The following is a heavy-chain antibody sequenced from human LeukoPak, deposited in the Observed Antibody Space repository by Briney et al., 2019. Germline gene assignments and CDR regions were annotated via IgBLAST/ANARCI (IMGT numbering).Heavy chain of an antibody. D-gene: IGHD6-19*01. V-gene: IGHV3-7*04. Sequence: GGSLRLSCAASGFTFSSYWMSWVRQAPGKGLEWVANIKQDGSEKYYVDSVKGRFTISRDNAKNSLYLQMNSLRAEDTAVYYCARVAVAGHHYYYYYMDVWGKGTTVTVSS. CDR1: GFTFSSYW. CDR3: ARVAVAGHHYYYYYMDV. J-gene: IGHJ6*03. CDR2: IKQDGSEK.